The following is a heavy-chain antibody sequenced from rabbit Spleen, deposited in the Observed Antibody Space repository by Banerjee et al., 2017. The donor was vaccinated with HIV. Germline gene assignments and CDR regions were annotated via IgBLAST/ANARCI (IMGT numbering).Heavy chain of an antibody. J-gene: IGHJ4*01. D-gene: IGHD6-1*01. CDR2: IYDGSSGST. CDR1: GFSFSSSYW. CDR3: ARGYSNGYQDYVNAFSL. V-gene: IGHV1S45*01. Sequence: QEQLVESGGGLVQPEGFLTLTCTVSGFSFSSSYWRCWVPQAPGKGLEWIACIYDGSSGSTYYASWAIGRFTISKSSSTTVTLQMTSLTDADTATYFCARGYSNGYQDYVNAFSLWGPGTLVTVS.